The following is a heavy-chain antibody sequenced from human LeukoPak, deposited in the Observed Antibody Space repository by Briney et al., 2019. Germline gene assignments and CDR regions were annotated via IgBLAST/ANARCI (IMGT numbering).Heavy chain of an antibody. CDR3: ARVTGYMIEDYFDY. D-gene: IGHD3-22*01. J-gene: IGHJ4*02. Sequence: SETLSLTCAVYGGSFSGYYWSWIRQPPGKGLEWIGEINHSGSTNYNPSLKGRVTISVDTSKNQFSLKLSSVTAADPAVYYCARVTGYMIEDYFDYWGQGTLVTVSS. V-gene: IGHV4-34*01. CDR1: GGSFSGYY. CDR2: INHSGST.